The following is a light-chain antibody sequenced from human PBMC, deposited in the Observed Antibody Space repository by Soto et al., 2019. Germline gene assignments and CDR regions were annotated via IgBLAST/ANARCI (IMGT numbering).Light chain of an antibody. CDR2: ETS. Sequence: VMTQSPAPLSVSPGDRATLSCRAIKSVHTNLAWYQQNPGQAPRLLIFETSTRATDIPIRFTGGGSGTEFTLTISRRHSEDAAVYYCQYDEICQPTCGGGTKVVIK. J-gene: IGKJ4*01. CDR3: QYDEICQPT. V-gene: IGKV3-15*01. CDR1: KSVHTN.